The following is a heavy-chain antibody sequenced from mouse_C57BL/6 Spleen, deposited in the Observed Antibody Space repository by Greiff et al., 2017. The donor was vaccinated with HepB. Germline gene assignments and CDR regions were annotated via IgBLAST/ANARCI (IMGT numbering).Heavy chain of an antibody. D-gene: IGHD2-4*01. Sequence: EVQLQESGPGLVKPSQSLSLTCSVTGYSITSGYYWNWIRQFPGNKLEWMGYISYDGSNNYNPSLKNRISITRDTSKNQFFLKLNSVTTEDTATYYCARDPIYYDYDEDAMDYWGQGTSVTVSS. J-gene: IGHJ4*01. CDR1: GYSITSGYY. CDR2: ISYDGSN. CDR3: ARDPIYYDYDEDAMDY. V-gene: IGHV3-6*01.